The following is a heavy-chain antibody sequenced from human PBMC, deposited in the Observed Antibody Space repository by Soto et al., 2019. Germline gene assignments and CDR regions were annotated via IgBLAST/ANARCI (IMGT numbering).Heavy chain of an antibody. CDR2: INPSGGST. CDR3: ARGSSSDIVVVVAATRDAFDI. V-gene: IGHV1-46*03. D-gene: IGHD2-15*01. CDR1: GYTFTSYY. J-gene: IGHJ3*02. Sequence: QVQLVQSGAEVKKPGASVKVSCKASGYTFTSYYMHWVRQAPGQGLEWMGIINPSGGSTSYAQKFQGRVTMTSDTSTSTVYMELSSQRSEDTAVYYCARGSSSDIVVVVAATRDAFDIWGQGTMVTVSS.